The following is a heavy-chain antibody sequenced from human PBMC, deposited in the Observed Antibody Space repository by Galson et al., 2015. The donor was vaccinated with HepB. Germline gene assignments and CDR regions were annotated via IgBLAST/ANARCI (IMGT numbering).Heavy chain of an antibody. V-gene: IGHV1-2*02. J-gene: IGHJ5*02. D-gene: IGHD2-2*01. CDR2: INPNSGGT. Sequence: SVKVSCKASGYTFTGYCMHWVRQAPGQGLEWMGWINPNSGGTNYAQKFQGRVTMTRDTSISTAYMELSRLRSDDTAVYYCARGICSSTSCYWLDGVNWFDPWGQGTLVTVSS. CDR1: GYTFTGYC. CDR3: ARGICSSTSCYWLDGVNWFDP.